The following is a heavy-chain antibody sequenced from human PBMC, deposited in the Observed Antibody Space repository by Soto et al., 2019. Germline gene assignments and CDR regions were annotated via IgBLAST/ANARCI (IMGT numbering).Heavy chain of an antibody. J-gene: IGHJ4*02. CDR1: GYNFAGYW. CDR2: IYPSDSDT. D-gene: IGHD3-3*01. V-gene: IGHV5-51*01. Sequence: PGEPLKISCKGSGYNFAGYWIAWVRPMPGKGLELMGIIYPSDSDTRYRPSFQGQVTISADKSISSAYLQWSSLRASDTAMYYCARGGVSTRTFDYWGQGTPVTISS. CDR3: ARGGVSTRTFDY.